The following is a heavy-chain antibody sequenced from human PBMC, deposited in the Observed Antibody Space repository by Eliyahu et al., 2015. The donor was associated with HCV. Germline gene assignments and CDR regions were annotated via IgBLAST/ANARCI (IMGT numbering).Heavy chain of an antibody. Sequence: QVQLVQSGAEVKKPGASVKVSCKASGYTFTSYAMHWVRQAPDKGLSWMGWINAGNGNTKYSQKFQGRVTITRDTSASTAYMELSSLRSEDTAVYYCARGPNYYYGSGSYYDAFDIWGQGTMVTVSS. J-gene: IGHJ3*02. CDR2: INAGNGNT. CDR3: ARGPNYYYGSGSYYDAFDI. D-gene: IGHD3-10*01. V-gene: IGHV1-3*01. CDR1: GYTFTSYA.